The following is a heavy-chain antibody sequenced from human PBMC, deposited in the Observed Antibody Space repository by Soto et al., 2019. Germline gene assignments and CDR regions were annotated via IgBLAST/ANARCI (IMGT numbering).Heavy chain of an antibody. V-gene: IGHV3-23*01. J-gene: IGHJ6*02. CDR2: ISGSGGST. D-gene: IGHD6-19*01. CDR3: ATLPLNGWYPTLYYYYYYGMDV. CDR1: GFTFSSYA. Sequence: EVQLLESGGGLVQPGGSLRLSCAASGFTFSSYAMSWVRQAPGKGLEWVSAISGSGGSTYYADSVKGRFTISRDNSKNTLYLQKNSLRAEDTAVYYCATLPLNGWYPTLYYYYYYGMDVWGQGTTVTVSS.